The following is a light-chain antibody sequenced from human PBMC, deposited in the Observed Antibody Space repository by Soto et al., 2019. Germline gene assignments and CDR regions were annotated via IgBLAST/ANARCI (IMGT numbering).Light chain of an antibody. CDR1: PSVGSY. J-gene: IGKJ4*01. CDR2: GAS. CDR3: QQYGSSALT. V-gene: IGKV3-20*01. Sequence: EFVFTPSPATRSWSPGERATLSCRASPSVGSYLAWYQQKPCQAPSILIYGASNRATVIPDRFSGIGSGTDFTLTISRLEPEDFAVFEGQQYGSSALTFGGGTKVDIK.